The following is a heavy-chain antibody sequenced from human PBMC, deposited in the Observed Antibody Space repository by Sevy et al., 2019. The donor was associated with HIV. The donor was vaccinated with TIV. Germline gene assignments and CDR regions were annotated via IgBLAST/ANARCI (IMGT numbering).Heavy chain of an antibody. D-gene: IGHD1-26*01. CDR3: ARGVIVGASTFDY. J-gene: IGHJ4*02. V-gene: IGHV4-59*01. CDR2: IYYSGST. Sequence: SETLSLTCTVSGGSISSYYWSWIRQPPGKGLEWIGYIYYSGSTNYNPSLKSRVTISVDTSKNQFSLKLSSVTAADTAVYYCARGVIVGASTFDYCGQGTLVTVSS. CDR1: GGSISSYY.